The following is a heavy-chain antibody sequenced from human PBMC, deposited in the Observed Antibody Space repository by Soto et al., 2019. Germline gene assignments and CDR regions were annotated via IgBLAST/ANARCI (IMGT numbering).Heavy chain of an antibody. J-gene: IGHJ4*02. V-gene: IGHV1-46*01. CDR2: INPSGGST. D-gene: IGHD1-26*01. Sequence: QVQLVQSGAEVKKPGASVKVSCKASGYTFTSYYMHWVRQAPGQGLEWMGIINPSGGSTSYAQKFQGRGTMTRDTATSKVYMELSSLRSEDTAVYYCARVGAKPFDYWGQGTLVTVSS. CDR1: GYTFTSYY. CDR3: ARVGAKPFDY.